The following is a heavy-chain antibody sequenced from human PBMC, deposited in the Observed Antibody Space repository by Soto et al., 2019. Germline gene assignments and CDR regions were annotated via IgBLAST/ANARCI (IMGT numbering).Heavy chain of an antibody. CDR3: ARGRDILTGYFMFDP. D-gene: IGHD3-9*01. V-gene: IGHV1-8*01. CDR1: GYTFTSYD. CDR2: MNPNSGNT. Sequence: GASVKVSCKASGYTFTSYDINWVRQATVQGLEWMGWMNPNSGNTGYAQKFQGRVTMTRNTSISTAYMELSSLRSEDTAVYYCARGRDILTGYFMFDPWGQGTLVTLSS. J-gene: IGHJ5*02.